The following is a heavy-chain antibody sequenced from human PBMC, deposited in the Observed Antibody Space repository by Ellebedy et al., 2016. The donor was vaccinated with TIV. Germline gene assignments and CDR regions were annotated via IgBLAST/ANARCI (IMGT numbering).Heavy chain of an antibody. Sequence: GESLKISCAASGFTFSNFWMHWVRQAPGKGLGWVSHVDTDGSTITYADSVKGRFTISRDNAKNTLDLQMKSLRDEDTAVYYCVRAFRWVYGLDVWGQGTTVTVSS. CDR2: VDTDGSTI. CDR3: VRAFRWVYGLDV. V-gene: IGHV3-74*03. D-gene: IGHD4-23*01. CDR1: GFTFSNFW. J-gene: IGHJ6*02.